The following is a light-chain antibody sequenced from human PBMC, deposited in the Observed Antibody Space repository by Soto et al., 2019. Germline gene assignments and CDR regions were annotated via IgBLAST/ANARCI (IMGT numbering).Light chain of an antibody. J-gene: IGLJ1*01. V-gene: IGLV2-11*01. Sequence: QSTLTQPPSAYGSPGQSVTISCTGTSSDVGGYKYVSWYQQHPGKAPKLMIYDVNKRPSGVPDRFSGSKSGNTASLTISGLQAEDEADYYCCSYAGTYTNVFGTGTKVTVL. CDR1: SSDVGGYKY. CDR2: DVN. CDR3: CSYAGTYTNV.